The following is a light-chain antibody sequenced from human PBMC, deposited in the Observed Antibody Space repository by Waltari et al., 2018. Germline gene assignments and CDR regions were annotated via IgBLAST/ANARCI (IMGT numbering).Light chain of an antibody. J-gene: IGKJ2*01. Sequence: EIVLTQSPATLSLSPRERATLSCRASQRVSSSLAWYQQTPGQAPRLLIYDASNRATGIPARFSGSRSGTDFTLTISSLEPEDFTVYYCQLRTNLMFTFGQGSKLEI. CDR1: QRVSSS. CDR3: QLRTNLMFT. CDR2: DAS. V-gene: IGKV3-11*01.